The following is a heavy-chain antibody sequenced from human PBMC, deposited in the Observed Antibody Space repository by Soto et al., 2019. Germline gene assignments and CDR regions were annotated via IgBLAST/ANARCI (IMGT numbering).Heavy chain of an antibody. J-gene: IGHJ4*02. V-gene: IGHV3-23*01. CDR1: GFTFSSYA. D-gene: IGHD5-12*01. Sequence: GGSLRLSCAASGFTFSSYAMSWVRQAPGKGLEWVSAISGSGGSTYYADSVKGRFTISRDNSKNTLYLQMNSLRAEDTAVYHCAKGLGYSGQTNYFDYWGQGTLVTVSS. CDR2: ISGSGGST. CDR3: AKGLGYSGQTNYFDY.